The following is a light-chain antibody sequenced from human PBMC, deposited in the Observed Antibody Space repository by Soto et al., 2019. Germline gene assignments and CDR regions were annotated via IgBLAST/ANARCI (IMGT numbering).Light chain of an antibody. Sequence: IQMTQSPSSLSASVGDRVTITCRASQRITTYLNWYQQKPGKAPKLLISTSGTLQRGVPSRFSGIGSGTDFTLTITALRPEDFATYFCQQSYSIPYTFGQGTKLEIK. CDR1: QRITTY. CDR2: TSG. V-gene: IGKV1-39*01. J-gene: IGKJ2*01. CDR3: QQSYSIPYT.